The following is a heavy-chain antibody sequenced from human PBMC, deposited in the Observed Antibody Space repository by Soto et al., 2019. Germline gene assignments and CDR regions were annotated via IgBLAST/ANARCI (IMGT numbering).Heavy chain of an antibody. Sequence: EVQLVESGGGLVQPGGSLRLSCAASGFTFSSYWMSWVRQAPGKGLEWVANIKQDGSEKYYVDSVKGRFTISRDNAKNSLYLQMNSLGAEDTAVYYCARDEPYIAAAGTGNYYFDYWGQGTLVTVSS. CDR3: ARDEPYIAAAGTGNYYFDY. J-gene: IGHJ4*02. CDR1: GFTFSSYW. V-gene: IGHV3-7*05. CDR2: IKQDGSEK. D-gene: IGHD6-13*01.